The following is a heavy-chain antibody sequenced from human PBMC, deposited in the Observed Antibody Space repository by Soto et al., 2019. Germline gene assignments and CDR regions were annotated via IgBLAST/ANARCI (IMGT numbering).Heavy chain of an antibody. CDR1: GFTFSGYA. CDR3: AIGGYYSDTSFDY. J-gene: IGHJ4*02. CDR2: ITKSGVAT. D-gene: IGHD3-10*01. V-gene: IGHV3-23*01. Sequence: EMQLLEFGGGLVQPGGSLRLSCAASGFTFSGYAMSWARQAPGKGLEWVSSITKSGVATYYADSVKGRVTNSRDNPKNTLYLELNSLRADDTAGYYGAIGGYYSDTSFDYWGQGTLVTVSS.